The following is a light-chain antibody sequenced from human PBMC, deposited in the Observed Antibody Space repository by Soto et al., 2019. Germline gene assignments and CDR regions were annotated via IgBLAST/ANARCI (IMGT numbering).Light chain of an antibody. Sequence: EIVLTQSPATLSLFPGERATLSCRASQSVSSYLAWYQQKPGQAPRLVIFDASNRANGVPARFGGSGSGTDFTLTINSLEPEDFAVYYCQQRNVWPPITFGQGTRLEIK. CDR2: DAS. CDR1: QSVSSY. J-gene: IGKJ5*01. CDR3: QQRNVWPPIT. V-gene: IGKV3-11*01.